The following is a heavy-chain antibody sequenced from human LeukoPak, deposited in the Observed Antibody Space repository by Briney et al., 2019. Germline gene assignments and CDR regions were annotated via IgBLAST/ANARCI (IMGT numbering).Heavy chain of an antibody. V-gene: IGHV3-23*01. Sequence: GGSRRLACAASGFTFGSYAMSWVRQAPGRGLGWVSAISGSVGSTYYADSVKGRFTISRDNSKITLYMQMNSLRAEDTAVYYCAKADDSSGYYDLPLDYWGQGTLVTVSS. J-gene: IGHJ4*02. D-gene: IGHD3-22*01. CDR2: ISGSVGST. CDR3: AKADDSSGYYDLPLDY. CDR1: GFTFGSYA.